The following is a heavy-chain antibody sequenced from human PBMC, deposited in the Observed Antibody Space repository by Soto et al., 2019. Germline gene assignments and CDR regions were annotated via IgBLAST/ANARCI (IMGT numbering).Heavy chain of an antibody. J-gene: IGHJ4*02. CDR2: IDHTGANT. V-gene: IGHV3-23*01. CDR3: VSWLSAHFDY. Sequence: GGSLRLSCAASGLTFSNYAMSWVRQAPGTGLEWVSTIDHTGANTHYADSVKGRFTISRDNSRNTLDLQMNSLRAADTALYYCVSWLSAHFDYWGQGTPVTVSS. CDR1: GLTFSNYA. D-gene: IGHD5-12*01.